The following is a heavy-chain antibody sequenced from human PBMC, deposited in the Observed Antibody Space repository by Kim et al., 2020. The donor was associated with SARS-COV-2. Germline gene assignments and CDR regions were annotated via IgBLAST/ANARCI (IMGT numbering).Heavy chain of an antibody. V-gene: IGHV4-39*07. D-gene: IGHD3-9*01. CDR3: ARGGRDYDILTGYYFDY. J-gene: IGHJ4*02. Sequence: LKGRVTISVDTSKNQFSLKLRSVTAADTAVYYCARGGRDYDILTGYYFDYWGQGTLVTVSS.